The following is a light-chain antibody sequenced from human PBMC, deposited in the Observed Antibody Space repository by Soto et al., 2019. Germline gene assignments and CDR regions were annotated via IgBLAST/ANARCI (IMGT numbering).Light chain of an antibody. V-gene: IGKV3-15*01. J-gene: IGKJ5*01. CDR3: QQYAIRPPVT. Sequence: EAGMTQSPAPPSLSPRERATLSCRASQSVRNGLAWYQQKPGQPPWLLIYDASTRATGIPARFSGSGFGTEFTLTISSLQSEDFAVYYCQQYAIRPPVTFGQGTRLEIK. CDR2: DAS. CDR1: QSVRNG.